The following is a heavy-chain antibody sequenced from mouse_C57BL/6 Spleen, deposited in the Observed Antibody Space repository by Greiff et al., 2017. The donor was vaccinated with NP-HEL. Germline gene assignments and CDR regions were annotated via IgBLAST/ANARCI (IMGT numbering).Heavy chain of an antibody. Sequence: QVQLQQPGAELVRPGSSVKLSCKASGYTFTSYWMDWVKQRPGQGLEWIGNIYPSDSETHYNQKFKDKATLTVDKSSSTAYMQLSSLTSEDSAVYYCARGGSIEYGGAMDYWGQGTSVTVSS. V-gene: IGHV1-61*01. CDR3: ARGGSIEYGGAMDY. CDR2: IYPSDSET. CDR1: GYTFTSYW. D-gene: IGHD5-1*01. J-gene: IGHJ4*01.